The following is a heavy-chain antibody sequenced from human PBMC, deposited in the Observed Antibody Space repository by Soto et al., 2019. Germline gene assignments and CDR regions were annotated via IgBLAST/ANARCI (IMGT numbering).Heavy chain of an antibody. CDR2: IIPIFGTA. CDR1: GGTFSSYA. D-gene: IGHD3-10*01. Sequence: SVKVSCKASGGTFSSYAISWVRQAPGQGLEWMGGIIPIFGTADYAQKFQGRVTITADESTSTAYMELSSLRSEDTAVYYCARVAVVSLRWFGELLFAYYYMDVWGKGTTVTVSS. J-gene: IGHJ6*03. V-gene: IGHV1-69*13. CDR3: ARVAVVSLRWFGELLFAYYYMDV.